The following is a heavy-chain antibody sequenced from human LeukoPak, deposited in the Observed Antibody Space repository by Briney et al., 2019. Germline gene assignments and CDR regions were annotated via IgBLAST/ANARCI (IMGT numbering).Heavy chain of an antibody. CDR1: GFTSSSYS. J-gene: IGHJ4*02. D-gene: IGHD5-12*01. V-gene: IGHV3-48*01. CDR2: ISGSSRTI. CDR3: ARSSGGTYFDY. Sequence: PGGSLRPSSAASGFTSSSYSMNWVRPAPGKGLEWLSYISGSSRTIYYADSVKGRFTISRDNAKNALYLQMNSLRAEDTAVYYCARSSGGTYFDYWGQGTLVTVSS.